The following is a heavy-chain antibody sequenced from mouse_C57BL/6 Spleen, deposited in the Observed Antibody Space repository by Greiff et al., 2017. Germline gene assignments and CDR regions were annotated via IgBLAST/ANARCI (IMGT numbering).Heavy chain of an antibody. J-gene: IGHJ4*01. D-gene: IGHD1-1*01. CDR2: IDPEDGET. Sequence: EVKLVESGAELVKPGASVKLSCTASGFNIKDYYMHWVKQRTEQGLEWIGRIDPEDGETKYAPKFQGKATITADKSSNTAYLQLSSLTSEDTAVYYCARTRGYYGSSHYAMDYWGQGTSVTVSS. CDR1: GFNIKDYY. CDR3: ARTRGYYGSSHYAMDY. V-gene: IGHV14-2*01.